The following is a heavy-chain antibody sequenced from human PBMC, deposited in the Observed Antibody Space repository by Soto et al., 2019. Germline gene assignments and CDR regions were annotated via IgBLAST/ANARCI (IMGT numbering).Heavy chain of an antibody. D-gene: IGHD6-13*01. Sequence: SETLSLSCTVSGGSISSSSYYWGWIRQSPGKGLEWIGSIYYSGSTYYNPSLKSRVTISVDTSKNQFSLKLSSVTAADTAVYYCARPNIAAAGTLVYWFDPWGQGTLVTVSS. CDR1: GGSISSSSYY. J-gene: IGHJ5*02. V-gene: IGHV4-39*01. CDR2: IYYSGST. CDR3: ARPNIAAAGTLVYWFDP.